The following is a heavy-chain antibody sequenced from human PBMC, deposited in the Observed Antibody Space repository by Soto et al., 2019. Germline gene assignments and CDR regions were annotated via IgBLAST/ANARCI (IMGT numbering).Heavy chain of an antibody. J-gene: IGHJ5*02. V-gene: IGHV4-4*07. Sequence: LXLTCNVSRGSISSYYWSWIRQPAGKGLEWIGRIYTSGSTNYNPSLKSRVTMSVDTSKNQFSLKLSSVTAADTAVYYCARHIAAAGTNWFDPWGQGTLVTVS. D-gene: IGHD6-13*01. CDR1: RGSISSYY. CDR2: IYTSGST. CDR3: ARHIAAAGTNWFDP.